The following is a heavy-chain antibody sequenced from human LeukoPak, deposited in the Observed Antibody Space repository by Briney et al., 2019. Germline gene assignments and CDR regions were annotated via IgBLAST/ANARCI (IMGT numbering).Heavy chain of an antibody. J-gene: IGHJ5*02. CDR3: ARTTPLDYGAYAWFAP. Sequence: SETLSLTCTVSGGSISSYYWSWIRQPPGKGLEWIGYIYYSGSTNYNPSLKSRVTISVDTSKNQFSLKLSSVTAADTAVYYCARTTPLDYGAYAWFAPWAREPWSPSPQ. D-gene: IGHD4-17*01. CDR1: GGSISSYY. V-gene: IGHV4-59*01. CDR2: IYYSGST.